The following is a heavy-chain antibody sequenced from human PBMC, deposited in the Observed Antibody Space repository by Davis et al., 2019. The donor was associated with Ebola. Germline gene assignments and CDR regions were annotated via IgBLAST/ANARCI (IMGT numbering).Heavy chain of an antibody. CDR1: GYTFTSYA. D-gene: IGHD6-19*01. J-gene: IGHJ6*02. CDR3: ARGSSGWLYYYYGMDV. CDR2: INAGNGNT. V-gene: IGHV1-3*01. Sequence: ASVKVSCKASGYTFTSYAMHWVRQAPGQRLEWMGWINAGNGNTKYSQKFQGRVTITRDTSASTAYMELSSLRSEDTAVYYCARGSSGWLYYYYGMDVGGQGTTVTVSS.